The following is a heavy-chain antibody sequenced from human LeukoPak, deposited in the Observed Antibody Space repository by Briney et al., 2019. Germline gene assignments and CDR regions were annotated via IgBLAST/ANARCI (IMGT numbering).Heavy chain of an antibody. CDR2: INPNSGGT. J-gene: IGHJ4*02. D-gene: IGHD2-15*01. V-gene: IGHV1-2*04. CDR3: AVGYCSGGSCYSLGD. Sequence: GASVKASCKASGYTFTGYYMHWVRQAPGQGLEWMGWINPNSGGTNYAQKFQGWVTMTRDTSISTAYMELSRMRSYDTAVYYCAVGYCSGGSCYSLGDWGQGTLVTASS. CDR1: GYTFTGYY.